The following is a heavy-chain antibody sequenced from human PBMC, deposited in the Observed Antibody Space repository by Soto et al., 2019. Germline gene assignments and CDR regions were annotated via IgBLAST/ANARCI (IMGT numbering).Heavy chain of an antibody. CDR1: GYTFTNNV. CDR2: VNAGNDNT. D-gene: IGHD5-18*01. J-gene: IGHJ4*02. CDR3: AREVPYGYPRFDY. Sequence: QVHLVQSGAEVKKPGASVKVSCRTSGYTFTNNVIHWVRQAPGQRLEWIGWVNAGNDNTKWSREFQGRLTLTKDTAATTAYMALSSLTPEDTAIYFCAREVPYGYPRFDYWGQGTLVTVSS. V-gene: IGHV1-3*01.